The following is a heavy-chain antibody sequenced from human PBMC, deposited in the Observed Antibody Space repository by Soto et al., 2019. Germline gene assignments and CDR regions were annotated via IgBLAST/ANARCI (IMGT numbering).Heavy chain of an antibody. CDR3: ARDRNWNAVRGDWYFDL. V-gene: IGHV1-3*01. Sequence: KFQGRVTITRDTSASTAYMELSSLRSEDTAVYYCARDRNWNAVRGDWYFDLWGRGTLVTVSS. D-gene: IGHD1-1*01. J-gene: IGHJ2*01.